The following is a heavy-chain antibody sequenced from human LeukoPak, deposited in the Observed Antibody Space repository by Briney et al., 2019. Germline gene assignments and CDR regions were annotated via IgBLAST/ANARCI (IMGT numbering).Heavy chain of an antibody. D-gene: IGHD3-16*02. Sequence: PGGSLRLSCAASGFTFSSYAMSWVRQAPGKGLEWVSAISGSGGSTYYADSVKGRFTISRDNSKNTLYLQMNSLRAEDTAVYYCAKDLRLITFGGVIVIPAGYWGQGTLVTVSS. CDR1: GFTFSSYA. CDR3: AKDLRLITFGGVIVIPAGY. V-gene: IGHV3-23*01. CDR2: ISGSGGST. J-gene: IGHJ4*02.